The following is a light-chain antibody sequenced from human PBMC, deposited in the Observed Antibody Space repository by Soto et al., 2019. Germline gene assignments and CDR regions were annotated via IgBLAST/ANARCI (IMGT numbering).Light chain of an antibody. CDR2: SNN. Sequence: QSVLTQPPSASGTPGQRVTISCSGSSSNIGSNYVYWYQQLPGTAPKLLIYSNNQRPSGVPDRFSGSKSGPSASLAISGLRSEDEAEYYCAAWDDSLSGGVVFGGGTKLNVL. CDR1: SSNIGSNY. V-gene: IGLV1-47*02. CDR3: AAWDDSLSGGVV. J-gene: IGLJ2*01.